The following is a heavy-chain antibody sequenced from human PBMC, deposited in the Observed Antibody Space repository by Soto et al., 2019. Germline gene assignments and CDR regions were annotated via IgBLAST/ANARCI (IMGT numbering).Heavy chain of an antibody. CDR1: GGSFSGYH. J-gene: IGHJ4*02. Sequence: PSETLSLTCAVYGGSFSGYHWTWIRQPPGRGLDWIGEITHRGSPNYNPSLRSRVTISVDTSKNQFSLDLRSVTAADTAVYYCARIPGSDYSDPHDFWGQETLVTVSS. CDR2: ITHRGSP. D-gene: IGHD4-17*01. CDR3: ARIPGSDYSDPHDF. V-gene: IGHV4-34*01.